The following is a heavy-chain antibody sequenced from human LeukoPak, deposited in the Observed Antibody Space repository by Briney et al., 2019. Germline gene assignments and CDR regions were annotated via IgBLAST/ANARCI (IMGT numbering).Heavy chain of an antibody. CDR2: IRSKANSYAT. Sequence: GGSLRLSCAASGFAFSDSAVHWARQASGKGLEWVGRIRSKANSYATAYAASVKGRFTISRDDSKNTAYLQMNSLRTEDTALYYCAKGVDYGGKGIDYWGQGTLVTVSS. V-gene: IGHV3-73*01. J-gene: IGHJ4*02. D-gene: IGHD4-23*01. CDR3: AKGVDYGGKGIDY. CDR1: GFAFSDSA.